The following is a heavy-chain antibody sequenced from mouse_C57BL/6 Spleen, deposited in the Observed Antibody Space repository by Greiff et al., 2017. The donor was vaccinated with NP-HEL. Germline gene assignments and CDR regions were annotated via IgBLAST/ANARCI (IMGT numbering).Heavy chain of an antibody. CDR3: ARGYGRDYFDY. J-gene: IGHJ2*01. Sequence: EVQLQQSGPVLVKPGASVKMSCKASGYTFTDYYMNWVKQSHGKSLEWIGVINPYNGGTSYNQKFKGKATLTVDKSSSTAYMELNSLTSEDSAVYYCARGYGRDYFDYWGQGTTLTVSS. CDR2: INPYNGGT. V-gene: IGHV1-19*01. D-gene: IGHD1-1*01. CDR1: GYTFTDYY.